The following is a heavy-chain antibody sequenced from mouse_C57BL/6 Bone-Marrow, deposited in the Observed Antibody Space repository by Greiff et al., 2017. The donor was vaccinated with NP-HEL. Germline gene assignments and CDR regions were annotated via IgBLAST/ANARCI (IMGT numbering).Heavy chain of an antibody. V-gene: IGHV1-55*01. CDR1: GYTFTSYW. CDR3: ARAGHYYGSSYNYAMDY. Sequence: QVQLQQPGAELVKPGASVKMSCKASGYTFTSYWITWVKQRPGQGLEWIGDIYPGSGSTNYNEKFKSKATLTVDTSSSTADMQLSSLTSEDSAVYSCARAGHYYGSSYNYAMDYWGQGTSVTVSS. D-gene: IGHD1-1*01. CDR2: IYPGSGST. J-gene: IGHJ4*01.